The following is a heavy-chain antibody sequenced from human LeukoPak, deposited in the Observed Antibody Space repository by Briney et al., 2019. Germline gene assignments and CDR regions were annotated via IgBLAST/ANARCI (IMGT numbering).Heavy chain of an antibody. D-gene: IGHD3-22*01. J-gene: IGHJ4*02. Sequence: ASVKVSCKASGYTFTSYGISWVRQAPGQGLEWMGWISAYNGNTNYAQKLQGRVTMTTDTSASTAYMELRSLRSDDTAVYYCARDRPTNYDSSGYYYEIDYWGQGTLVTVSS. CDR1: GYTFTSYG. V-gene: IGHV1-18*01. CDR3: ARDRPTNYDSSGYYYEIDY. CDR2: ISAYNGNT.